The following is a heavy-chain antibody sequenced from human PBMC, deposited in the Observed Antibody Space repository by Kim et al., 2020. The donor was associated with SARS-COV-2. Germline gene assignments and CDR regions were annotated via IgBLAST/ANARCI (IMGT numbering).Heavy chain of an antibody. V-gene: IGHV3-11*05. J-gene: IGHJ5*02. D-gene: IGHD3-16*01. CDR2: T. Sequence: TNYADSGKGRFTISRDNAKKSLYLQMNSLRAEDTAVYYCARGGGMSWFDPWGQGTVVTVSS. CDR3: ARGGGMSWFDP.